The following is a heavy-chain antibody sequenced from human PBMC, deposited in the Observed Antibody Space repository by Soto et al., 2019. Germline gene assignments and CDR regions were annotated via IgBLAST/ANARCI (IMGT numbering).Heavy chain of an antibody. J-gene: IGHJ3*02. CDR3: ARARTASCPAYAFDI. CDR2: IGSTGSVT. CDR1: GFTFSAYS. D-gene: IGHD2-2*01. Sequence: EVQLVESGGALVQPGGSLRLSCAASGFTFSAYSMNWVRQAPGKGLEWVSFIGSTGSVTHYADSVMGRSTISRDNARNSLYLQMNSLRAEDTAVYHCARARTASCPAYAFDIWGQGTMVTVSS. V-gene: IGHV3-48*04.